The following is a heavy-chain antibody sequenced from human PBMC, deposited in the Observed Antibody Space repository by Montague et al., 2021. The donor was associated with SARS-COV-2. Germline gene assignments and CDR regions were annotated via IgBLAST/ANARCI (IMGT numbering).Heavy chain of an antibody. V-gene: IGHV3-33*08. CDR1: GFTFSSYA. J-gene: IGHJ6*02. Sequence: SLRLSCAASGFTFSSYAMHWVRQAPGKGLEWVAVICYDGSNQYYGDSVKGRFTISRDNSKNTLYLQMNSLRAEDTAVYYCAREYSDHRGFGEYERYGMDVWGQGTTVTVS. D-gene: IGHD3-10*01. CDR3: AREYSDHRGFGEYERYGMDV. CDR2: ICYDGSNQ.